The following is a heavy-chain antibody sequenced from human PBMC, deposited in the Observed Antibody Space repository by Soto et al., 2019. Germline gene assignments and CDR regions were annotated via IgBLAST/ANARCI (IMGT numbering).Heavy chain of an antibody. J-gene: IGHJ5*02. CDR1: GGTVASSHW. CDR2: VYHTGDT. V-gene: IGHV4-4*02. D-gene: IGHD2-21*02. CDR3: AREIVTAGGNNYFDP. Sequence: QVQLQESGPRLVKPSGSLSLTCGVSGGTVASSHWWSWVRQSPSRGLEWIGNVYHTGDTNFNPSLQSRVTFSVDKSNNQLSLRLTSLTAADTAVYFCAREIVTAGGNNYFDPWGPGTLVTVSS.